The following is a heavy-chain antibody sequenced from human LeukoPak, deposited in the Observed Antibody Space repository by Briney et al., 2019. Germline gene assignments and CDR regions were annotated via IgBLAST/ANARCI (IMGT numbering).Heavy chain of an antibody. Sequence: GGSLRLSCAASGFTFSSYAMSWVRQAPGKGLEWVSAISGSGGSTYYADSVKGRFTISRDNSKNTLYLQMNSLRAEDTAVYYCAKAHHSIYDSSGYCYFDAFDIWGQGTMVTVSS. J-gene: IGHJ3*02. CDR3: AKAHHSIYDSSGYCYFDAFDI. CDR1: GFTFSSYA. CDR2: ISGSGGST. D-gene: IGHD3-22*01. V-gene: IGHV3-23*01.